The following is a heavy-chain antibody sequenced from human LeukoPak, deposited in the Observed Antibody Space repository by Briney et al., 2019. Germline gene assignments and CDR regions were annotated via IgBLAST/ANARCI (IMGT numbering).Heavy chain of an antibody. CDR2: ISGSGGST. CDR1: GFTFSSYA. V-gene: IGHV3-23*01. Sequence: GGSLRLSCAASGFTFSSYAMSWVRQAPGKGLEWVSAISGSGGSTYYADSVKGRFTISRDNSKNTLYLQMNSLRAEDTAVYYCAKTIFARDYDYVWGSYYFDYWGQGTLVTVSS. D-gene: IGHD3-16*01. J-gene: IGHJ4*02. CDR3: AKTIFARDYDYVWGSYYFDY.